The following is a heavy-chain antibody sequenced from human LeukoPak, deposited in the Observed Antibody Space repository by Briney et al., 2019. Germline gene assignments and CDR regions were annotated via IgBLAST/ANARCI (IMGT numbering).Heavy chain of an antibody. D-gene: IGHD2-2*02. CDR3: ARGPVVPAAIDY. CDR2: IYTSGST. CDR1: GGSISSYY. V-gene: IGHV4-4*07. J-gene: IGHJ4*02. Sequence: SETLSLTCTVSGGSISSYYWSWIRQPAGKGLEWVGRIYTSGSTNYNPSLKSRVTMSVDTSKNQFSLKLSSVTAADTAVYYCARGPVVPAAIDYWGQGTLVTVSS.